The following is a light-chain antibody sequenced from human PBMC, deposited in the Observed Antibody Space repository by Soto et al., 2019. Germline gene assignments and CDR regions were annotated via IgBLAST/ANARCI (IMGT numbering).Light chain of an antibody. CDR3: QQRYNWPPLT. J-gene: IGKJ4*01. V-gene: IGKV3-11*01. Sequence: EIVLTQSPATLSLSPGERATLSCRASQSVSSYLAWYQQRPGQAPRLLIYDASNRATGIPARFSGSGSGTDFTLIISSLEPEDFAVYYCQQRYNWPPLTFGGGTKVEIK. CDR2: DAS. CDR1: QSVSSY.